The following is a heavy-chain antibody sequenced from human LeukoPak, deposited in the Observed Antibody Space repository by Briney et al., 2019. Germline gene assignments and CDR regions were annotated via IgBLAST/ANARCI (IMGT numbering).Heavy chain of an antibody. CDR2: IKQDGSEK. D-gene: IGHD5-18*01. V-gene: IGHV3-7*01. Sequence: GGSLRLSCAASGFTFSNYWMSWVRQPPGKGLEWVANIKQDGSEKYYVDSVKGRFTISRDNAKNSLYLQMNSLRAEDTAVYYCAFHLDTAMVNLFDYWGQGTLVTVSS. CDR1: GFTFSNYW. J-gene: IGHJ4*02. CDR3: AFHLDTAMVNLFDY.